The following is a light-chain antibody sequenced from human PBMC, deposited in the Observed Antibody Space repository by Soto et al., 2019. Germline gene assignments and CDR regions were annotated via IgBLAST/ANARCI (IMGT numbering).Light chain of an antibody. CDR2: GNN. V-gene: IGLV1-47*01. Sequence: QSVLTQPPSASGTPGQRVTISCSGSSSNIGNKYVDWYQQVPGTAPKLLIYGNNQRPSGVPDRFSGSKSGTPASLAISGLRSEDEADYYCAAWDARLSVVFGGGTKVTVL. CDR3: AAWDARLSVV. CDR1: SSNIGNKY. J-gene: IGLJ2*01.